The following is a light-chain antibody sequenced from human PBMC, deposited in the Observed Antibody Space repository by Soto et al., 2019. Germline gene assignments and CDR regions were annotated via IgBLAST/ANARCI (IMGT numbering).Light chain of an antibody. CDR1: QSISKY. J-gene: IGKJ2*01. CDR2: DVS. Sequence: DIQMTQSPSSLSASIGDRVTITCRASQSISKYLIWYHQKPGKAPKVLIYDVSSLQSGVPSRFSGRGSGTDFTLTITSLQPEDFGTYYCQQSFTTTYTFGQGTKVEIK. V-gene: IGKV1-39*01. CDR3: QQSFTTTYT.